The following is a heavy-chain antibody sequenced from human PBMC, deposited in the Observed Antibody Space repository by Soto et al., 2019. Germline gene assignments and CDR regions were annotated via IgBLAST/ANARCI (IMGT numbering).Heavy chain of an antibody. CDR1: GFTFSNAW. V-gene: IGHV3-15*01. J-gene: IGHJ4*02. CDR2: IKSKTDGGTT. CDR3: AKGAGQWPNFFDY. D-gene: IGHD6-19*01. Sequence: EVQLVESGGGLVKPGGSLRLSCAASGFTFSNAWMSWVRQAPGKGLEWVGRIKSKTDGGTTDYAAPVKGRFTISRDNSKNTLYLQMNSLRPDDTAVYYCAKGAGQWPNFFDYWGQGTLVTVSS.